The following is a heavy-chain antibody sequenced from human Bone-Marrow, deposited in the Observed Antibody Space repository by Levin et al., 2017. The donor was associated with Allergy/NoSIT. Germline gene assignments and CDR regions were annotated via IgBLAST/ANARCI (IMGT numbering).Heavy chain of an antibody. Sequence: GGSLRLSCTASGFTFTTYWMTWVRQAPGKGLEWVARIKHDGSDKYYVDSVKGRFTVSRDNAKKSLYLHMNSLGVEDMAVYFCARGGVVYAMGYFYYGMDVWGQGTTVTVS. J-gene: IGHJ6*02. CDR1: GFTFTTYW. CDR2: IKHDGSDK. V-gene: IGHV3-7*01. D-gene: IGHD2-8*01. CDR3: ARGGVVYAMGYFYYGMDV.